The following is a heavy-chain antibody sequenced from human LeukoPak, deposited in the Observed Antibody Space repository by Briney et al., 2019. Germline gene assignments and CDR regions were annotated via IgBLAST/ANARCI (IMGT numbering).Heavy chain of an antibody. Sequence: GGSLRLSCAASGFTFSSYGMHWVRQAPGKGLEWVAFIPYDGSNKYYPDSLKGRFTISRDNSKNTLYLQMNSLRADDTAVYYCAKGGSPAMLDYWGQGTLVAVTS. J-gene: IGHJ4*02. V-gene: IGHV3-30*02. D-gene: IGHD2-2*01. CDR3: AKGGSPAMLDY. CDR2: IPYDGSNK. CDR1: GFTFSSYG.